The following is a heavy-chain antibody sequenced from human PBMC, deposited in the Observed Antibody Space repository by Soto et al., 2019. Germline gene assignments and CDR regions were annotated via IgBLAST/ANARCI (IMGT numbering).Heavy chain of an antibody. J-gene: IGHJ4*02. Sequence: GGSLRLSCAASGFPFWTYAMSLVRQFPGKGLEWVSGISGSGNNIDYADSVKGRFTISRDNSKNTLYLQINSLRAEDTAVYLCAKDPRNSPQLRLGESRYYYFDFWGQGTLVTVSS. CDR1: GFPFWTYA. V-gene: IGHV3-23*01. CDR2: ISGSGNNI. D-gene: IGHD3-16*01. CDR3: AKDPRNSPQLRLGESRYYYFDF.